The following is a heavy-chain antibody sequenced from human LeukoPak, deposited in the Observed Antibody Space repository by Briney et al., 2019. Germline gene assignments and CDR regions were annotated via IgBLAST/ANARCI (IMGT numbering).Heavy chain of an antibody. Sequence: SETLSLTCTVSGGSTISSNYYCACIRQPPGKGLEWIGSINYSGNTYYNPSLKSRVTIAVDTSKNQFSLKLSSVAAADTAVYYCARSDAGYSSGCLFDYWGQGTLVTVSS. CDR2: INYSGNT. CDR1: GGSTISSNYY. CDR3: ARSDAGYSSGCLFDY. J-gene: IGHJ4*02. V-gene: IGHV4-39*07. D-gene: IGHD6-19*01.